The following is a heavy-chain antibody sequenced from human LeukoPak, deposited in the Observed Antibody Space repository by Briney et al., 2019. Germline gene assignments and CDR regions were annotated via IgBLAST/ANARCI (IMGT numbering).Heavy chain of an antibody. D-gene: IGHD3-10*01. CDR1: GFTFSSYW. J-gene: IGHJ3*02. V-gene: IGHV3-7*01. Sequence: GGSLRLSCAASGFTFSSYWMNWVRQAPGKGLEWVANIKQDGSEKYYVDSVKGRFTISRDNAKNSLYLQMNSLRAEDTAVYYCAREKITMVRGVRDAFDIWGQGTMVTVSS. CDR3: AREKITMVRGVRDAFDI. CDR2: IKQDGSEK.